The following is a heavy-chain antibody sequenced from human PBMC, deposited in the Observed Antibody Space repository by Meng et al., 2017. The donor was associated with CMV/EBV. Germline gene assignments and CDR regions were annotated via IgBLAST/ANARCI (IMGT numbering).Heavy chain of an antibody. D-gene: IGHD1-26*01. J-gene: IGHJ4*02. Sequence: ASGYTFTSYDVDWGRQDTGQELGWVGWMNHNSGNTGYAQKFQGRVTMTRNTSISTAYMELSSLRSEDTAVYYCARGRRYSGSPHPLGYWGQGTLVTVSS. CDR3: ARGRRYSGSPHPLGY. V-gene: IGHV1-8*01. CDR1: GYTFTSYD. CDR2: MNHNSGNT.